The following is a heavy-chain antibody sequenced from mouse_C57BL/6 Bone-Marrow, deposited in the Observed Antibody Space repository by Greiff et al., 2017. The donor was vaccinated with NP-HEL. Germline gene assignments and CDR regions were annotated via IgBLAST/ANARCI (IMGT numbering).Heavy chain of an antibody. D-gene: IGHD2-4*01. CDR1: GFSLSTFGMG. Sequence: QVQLKQSGPGILQPSQTLSLTCSFSGFSLSTFGMGVGWIRQPSGQGLEWLAHIWWDDDKYYNPALKSRLTISKDTSKNQVFLNIANVDTADTATYYCARIEHYDYPAWFAYWGQGTLVTVSA. CDR2: IWWDDDK. CDR3: ARIEHYDYPAWFAY. V-gene: IGHV8-8*01. J-gene: IGHJ3*01.